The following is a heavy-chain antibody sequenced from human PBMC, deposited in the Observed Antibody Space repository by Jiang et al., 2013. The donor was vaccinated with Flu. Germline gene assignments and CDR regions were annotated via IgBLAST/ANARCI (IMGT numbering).Heavy chain of an antibody. CDR2: ISGSGDST. CDR1: GFTFSSYA. J-gene: IGHJ4*02. Sequence: RLSCAASGFTFSSYAMSWVRQAPGKGLEWVSAISGSGDSTYNVDSVKGRFTISRDNSKNTLYLQMNSLRAEDTAVYYCAKDVNSGSYYDYWGQGTLVTVSS. CDR3: AKDVNSGSYYDY. D-gene: IGHD1-26*01. V-gene: IGHV3-23*01.